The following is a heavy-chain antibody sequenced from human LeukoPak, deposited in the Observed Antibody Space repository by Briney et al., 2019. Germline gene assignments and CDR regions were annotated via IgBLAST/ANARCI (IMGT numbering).Heavy chain of an antibody. CDR1: GVSISSYY. Sequence: SETLSLTCTVSGVSISSYYWSWIRKPPGKGLEWIGYLYYSGSTNYNPSLKSRVTISVDTSKNQFSLKLSSVTAADTAVYYCPLIGNSKLIDYWGQGTLVTVSS. CDR3: PLIGNSKLIDY. J-gene: IGHJ4*02. CDR2: LYYSGST. V-gene: IGHV4-59*01. D-gene: IGHD1-1*01.